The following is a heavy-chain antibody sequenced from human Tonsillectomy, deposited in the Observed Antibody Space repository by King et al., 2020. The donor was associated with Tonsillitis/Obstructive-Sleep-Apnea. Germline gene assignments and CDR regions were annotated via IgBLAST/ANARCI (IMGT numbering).Heavy chain of an antibody. CDR3: ARDQLEPHCSSTRCYPKSYYYYYYMDV. CDR1: GGSISSYY. J-gene: IGHJ6*03. V-gene: IGHV4-59*01. D-gene: IGHD2-2*01. Sequence: QLQESGPGLVKPSETLSLTCTVSGGSISSYYCSWIRQPPGKGLEWIGYIYYSGSTNYNPSLKSRVTISVDTSKNQFSLKLSSVTAADTAVYYYARDQLEPHCSSTRCYPKSYYYYYYMDVWGKGTTVTVSS. CDR2: IYYSGST.